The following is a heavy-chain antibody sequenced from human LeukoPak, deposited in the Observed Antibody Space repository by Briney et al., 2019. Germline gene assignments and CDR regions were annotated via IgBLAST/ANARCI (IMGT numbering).Heavy chain of an antibody. CDR2: IYSGGST. V-gene: IGHV3-53*01. Sequence: GGSLRLPCAASGFTVSSNYMSWVRQAPGKGLEWVSVIYSGGSTYYADSVKGRFTISRDNSKNTLYLQMNSLRAEDTAVYYCARAHTYYYDSSGYPTSLFDYWGQGTLVTVSS. J-gene: IGHJ4*02. D-gene: IGHD3-22*01. CDR3: ARAHTYYYDSSGYPTSLFDY. CDR1: GFTVSSNY.